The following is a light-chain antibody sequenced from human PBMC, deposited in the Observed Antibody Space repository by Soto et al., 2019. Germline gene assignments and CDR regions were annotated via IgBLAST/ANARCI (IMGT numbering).Light chain of an antibody. V-gene: IGKV4-1*01. J-gene: IGKJ1*01. CDR2: WAS. CDR1: XXGLYSSNNKNY. CDR3: QQYYSTPCT. Sequence: DILMTQSPDSLAVSXXXXXXXSXXXSXXGLYSSNNKNYLAWYQQKPGQPPKLLIYWASTRESGVPDRFSGSGSGTDFTLTISSLQAEDVAVYYCQQYYSTPCTFGQGTKVDIK.